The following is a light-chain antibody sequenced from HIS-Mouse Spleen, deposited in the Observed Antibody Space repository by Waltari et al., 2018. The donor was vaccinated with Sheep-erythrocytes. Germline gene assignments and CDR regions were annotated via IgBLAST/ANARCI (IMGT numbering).Light chain of an antibody. CDR2: DVS. CDR1: SSDVGGYNY. CDR3: CSYAGSYNHV. J-gene: IGLJ1*01. Sequence: QSALTQPRSVSGSHGQSVTLSCPGTSSDVGGYNYVSWYQQHPGKAPNLMIYDVSKRPSGVPDRFSGSKSGNTASLTISGLQAEDEADYYCCSYAGSYNHVFATGTKVTVL. V-gene: IGLV2-11*01.